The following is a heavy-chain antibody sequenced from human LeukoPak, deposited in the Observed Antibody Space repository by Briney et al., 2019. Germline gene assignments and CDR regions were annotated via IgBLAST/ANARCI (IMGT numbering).Heavy chain of an antibody. Sequence: AGGSLRLSCAASVLTLSSDPMGSVRQAPGKGLEWVSGVSGSGGSTYYADSVKGRFTISRDNSKNTLYLQMNSLRAEDTAVYYCAKGLDIVATITGNWGQGTLVTVSS. CDR1: VLTLSSDP. CDR2: VSGSGGST. J-gene: IGHJ4*02. D-gene: IGHD5-12*01. V-gene: IGHV3-23*01. CDR3: AKGLDIVATITGN.